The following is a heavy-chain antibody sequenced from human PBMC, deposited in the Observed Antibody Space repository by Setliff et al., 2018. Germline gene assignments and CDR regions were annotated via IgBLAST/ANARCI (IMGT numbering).Heavy chain of an antibody. Sequence: PSETLSLTCTVSGGSISSYYWSWIRQPPGKGLEWFGHIYYSGSTLYSPSLESRLTITIDTSKSQFSLKLSSVTAADTAVYYCARHATYYYGSGNLPFDSWGQGTLVTVS. CDR1: GGSISSYY. D-gene: IGHD3-10*01. CDR3: ARHATYYYGSGNLPFDS. CDR2: IYYSGST. J-gene: IGHJ4*02. V-gene: IGHV4-59*08.